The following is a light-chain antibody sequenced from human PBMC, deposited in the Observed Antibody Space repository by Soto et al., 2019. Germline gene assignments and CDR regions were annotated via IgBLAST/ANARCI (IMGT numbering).Light chain of an antibody. Sequence: EIVLTQSPGTLSLSPGEGATLSCRASQSITNNFLAWYQQKPGQAPRLLIYGASSRATGIPDRFSGSGSGADFTLTISRLEPEDFAVYYCQQYGGSPLTFGGGTKVE. CDR1: QSITNNF. V-gene: IGKV3-20*01. CDR2: GAS. J-gene: IGKJ4*01. CDR3: QQYGGSPLT.